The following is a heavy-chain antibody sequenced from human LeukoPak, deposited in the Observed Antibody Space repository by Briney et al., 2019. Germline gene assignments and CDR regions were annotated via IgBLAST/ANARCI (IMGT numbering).Heavy chain of an antibody. V-gene: IGHV1-69*05. Sequence: SVKVSCKASGYTFTSYGISWVRQAPGQGLEWMGGIIPIFGTANYAQKFQGRVTITTDESTSTAYMELSSLRSEDTAVYYCARVTSGSILGAFDIWGQGTMVTVSS. J-gene: IGHJ3*02. D-gene: IGHD1-26*01. CDR3: ARVTSGSILGAFDI. CDR1: GYTFTSYG. CDR2: IIPIFGTA.